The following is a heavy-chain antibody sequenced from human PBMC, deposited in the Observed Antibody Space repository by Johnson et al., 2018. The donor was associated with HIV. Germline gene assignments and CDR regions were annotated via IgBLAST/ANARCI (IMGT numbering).Heavy chain of an antibody. Sequence: VQLVESGGGLIQPGGSLRLSCAASGFTDSSNYMSWVRQAPGKGLEWVSVIYSGGSTYYADSVKGRFTISRDNSKNTLYLQMNSLRAEDTAVYYCARERWSGELPVAFDIWGQGTMVTVSS. CDR3: ARERWSGELPVAFDI. CDR2: IYSGGST. J-gene: IGHJ3*02. D-gene: IGHD1-26*01. V-gene: IGHV3-53*01. CDR1: GFTDSSNY.